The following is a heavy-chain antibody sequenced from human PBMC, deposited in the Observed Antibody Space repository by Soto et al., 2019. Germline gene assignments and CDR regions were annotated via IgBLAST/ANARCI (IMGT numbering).Heavy chain of an antibody. CDR1: GGSISSGGAISSNSYS. D-gene: IGHD2-21*02. CDR3: ARAPAIAHWYFDL. V-gene: IGHV4-30-2*01. CDR2: IYESGNT. J-gene: IGHJ2*01. Sequence: QLQLQESGSGLVKPSQTLSLTCAVSGGSISSGGAISSNSYSWNWIRQPPGKGLEWIGSIYESGNTYYSPSLKSRFSISVDRSKNQFSLNLSSVTAADTAVYYCARAPAIAHWYFDLWGRGTLATVSS.